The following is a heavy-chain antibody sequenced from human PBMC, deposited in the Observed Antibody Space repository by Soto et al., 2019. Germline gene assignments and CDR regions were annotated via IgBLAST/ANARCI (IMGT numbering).Heavy chain of an antibody. CDR3: AKDTSWTIDY. CDR2: ISWDGAST. Sequence: GGSLRLSCAASGFTFNAYIMHWVRQAPGKGLEWVCFISWDGASTYYADSVKGRFTISRDNIKNSLYLQMDSLRTEDTALYYCAKDTSWTIDYWGRGTLVTVSS. J-gene: IGHJ4*02. D-gene: IGHD4-17*01. V-gene: IGHV3-43*01. CDR1: GFTFNAYI.